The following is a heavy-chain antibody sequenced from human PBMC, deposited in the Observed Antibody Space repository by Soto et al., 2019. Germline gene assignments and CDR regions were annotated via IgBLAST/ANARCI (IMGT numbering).Heavy chain of an antibody. V-gene: IGHV4-34*02. J-gene: IGHJ4*02. CDR1: GGSLRGSY. CDR3: ARGHIPVYGPVPDYFDS. CDR2: VTHSGST. Sequence: QVHLQQWGAGLLKPSETLSLTCGVYGGSLRGSYWSWIRQPPGKALDWLGKVTHSGSTTFNPSLKSRVSVSVETSDNQSALKLTSVTAADTAVYYCARGHIPVYGPVPDYFDSWGQGTLVTVSS. D-gene: IGHD2-21*01.